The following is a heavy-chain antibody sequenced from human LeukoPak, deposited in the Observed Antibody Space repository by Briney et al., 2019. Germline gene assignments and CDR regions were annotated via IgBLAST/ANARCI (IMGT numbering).Heavy chain of an antibody. V-gene: IGHV4-59*01. Sequence: SETLSLTCTVSGASITTYYWTWIRQPPGKGLEWSGYIYHSGSTNYNPSLKSRVTISLDTSRNQFSLRLSSVTAADTAVYFCAREYSTSSEGDYFDYWGQGSLVTVSS. CDR1: GASITTYY. D-gene: IGHD6-6*01. CDR2: IYHSGST. J-gene: IGHJ4*02. CDR3: AREYSTSSEGDYFDY.